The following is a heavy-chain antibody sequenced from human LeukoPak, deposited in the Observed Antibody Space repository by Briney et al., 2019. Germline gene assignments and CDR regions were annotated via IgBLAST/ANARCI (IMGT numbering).Heavy chain of an antibody. CDR1: GGSISSYY. D-gene: IGHD1-26*01. CDR2: IYYSGST. J-gene: IGHJ3*02. CDR3: AREVGANDAFDI. V-gene: IGHV4-59*01. Sequence: SETLSLTCSVSGGSISSYYWSWIRQPPGKGLERIGYIYYSGSTNYNPSLKSRVTISVDTSKNQFSLKLSSVTAADTAVYYCAREVGANDAFDIWGQGTMVTVSS.